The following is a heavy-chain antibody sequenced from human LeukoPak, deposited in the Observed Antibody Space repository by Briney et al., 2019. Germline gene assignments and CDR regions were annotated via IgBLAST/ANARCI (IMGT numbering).Heavy chain of an antibody. D-gene: IGHD6-19*01. V-gene: IGHV1-69*13. CDR3: ARGGPDSSGWYQSGMDV. CDR2: IIPIFGTA. Sequence: SVKVSCKASGGTFSSYAISWVRQAPGQGLEWMGGIIPIFGTANYAQKFQGRVTITADESTSIAYMELSSLRSEDTAVYYCARGGPDSSGWYQSGMDVWGQGPRSPSP. J-gene: IGHJ6*02. CDR1: GGTFSSYA.